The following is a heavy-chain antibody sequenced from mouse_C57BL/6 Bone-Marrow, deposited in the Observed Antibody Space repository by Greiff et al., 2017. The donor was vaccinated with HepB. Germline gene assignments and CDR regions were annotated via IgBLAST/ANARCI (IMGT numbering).Heavy chain of an antibody. CDR3: ARPNWFAY. Sequence: VQLQQSGPELVKPGASVKISCKASGYSFTGYYMNWVKQSPEKSLEWIGEINPSTGGTPYNQKFKAKAPVTVDKSSSTAYMQLKSLTSEDSAVYYCARPNWFAYWGQGTLVTVSA. CDR1: GYSFTGYY. J-gene: IGHJ3*01. CDR2: INPSTGGT. V-gene: IGHV1-42*01.